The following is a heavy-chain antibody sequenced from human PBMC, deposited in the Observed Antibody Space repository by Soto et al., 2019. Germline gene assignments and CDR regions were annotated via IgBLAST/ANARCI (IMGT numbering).Heavy chain of an antibody. D-gene: IGHD3-16*02. Sequence: GGSLRLSCAASGFTFSSCWMSWVRQAPGKGLEWVASIKKGGGERYNVDSVTRGFTISRDNAKNSEYVQLNSQRAEDTAEYYCATISLLNPLDYWGQGALVTVSS. CDR3: ATISLLNPLDY. CDR2: IKKGGGER. V-gene: IGHV3-7*01. CDR1: GFTFSSCW. J-gene: IGHJ4*02.